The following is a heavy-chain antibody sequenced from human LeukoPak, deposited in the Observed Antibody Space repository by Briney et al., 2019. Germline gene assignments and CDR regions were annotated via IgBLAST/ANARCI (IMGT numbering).Heavy chain of an antibody. CDR3: ATPYCSSLSCLDVFNM. Sequence: PSETLSFTCNVSGVSVSDGRNYWTWIRQHPGKGLEWIGYKYYNGGAKYNPSLKSRLTISIDTSKNQFSLQLTSVTAADTATYYCATPYCSSLSCLDVFNMWGQGTRVTVSS. J-gene: IGHJ3*02. CDR1: GVSVSDGRNY. CDR2: KYYNGGA. V-gene: IGHV4-31*03. D-gene: IGHD2-2*01.